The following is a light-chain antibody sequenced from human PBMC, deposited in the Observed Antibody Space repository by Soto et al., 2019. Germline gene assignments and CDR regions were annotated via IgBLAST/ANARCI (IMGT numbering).Light chain of an antibody. Sequence: EIVMTHSPTTLSVSPWAIATLSCRASQSVSTNLAWYQQKPGQGPSLLIYGASARASGIPARFSGSGSGTEFTLTIGSLQSEDFAVYYCQQYSSSPSFGKGTRLEIK. J-gene: IGKJ5*01. CDR2: GAS. CDR1: QSVSTN. V-gene: IGKV3-15*01. CDR3: QQYSSSPS.